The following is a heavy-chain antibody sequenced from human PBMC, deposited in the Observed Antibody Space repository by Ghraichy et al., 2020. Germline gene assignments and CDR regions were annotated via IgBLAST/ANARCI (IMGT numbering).Heavy chain of an antibody. CDR2: IYYSGST. Sequence: GSLRLSCAASGFTFSSYAMSWVHQAPGKGLEWIGSIYYSGSTYYNPSLKSRVTISVDTSKNQFSLKLSSVTAADTAVYYYARHVWELTYYYYYMDVWGKGTTVTVSS. J-gene: IGHJ6*03. CDR1: GFTFSSYA. V-gene: IGHV4-39*01. D-gene: IGHD1-26*01. CDR3: ARHVWELTYYYYYMDV.